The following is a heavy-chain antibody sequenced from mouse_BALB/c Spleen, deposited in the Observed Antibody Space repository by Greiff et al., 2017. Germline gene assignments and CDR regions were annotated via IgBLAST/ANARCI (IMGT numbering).Heavy chain of an antibody. CDR2: IYPGGGYT. CDR3: ARSHYCGSIPSFAY. V-gene: IGHV1-63*02. J-gene: IGHJ3*01. D-gene: IGHD1-1*01. Sequence: VQLQQSGAELVRPGTSVKISCKASGYTFTNYWLGWVKQRPGHGLEWIGDIYPGGGYTNYNEKFKGKATLTADTSSSTAYMQLSSLTSEDSAVYFCARSHYCGSIPSFAYWGQGTLVTVSA. CDR1: GYTFTNYW.